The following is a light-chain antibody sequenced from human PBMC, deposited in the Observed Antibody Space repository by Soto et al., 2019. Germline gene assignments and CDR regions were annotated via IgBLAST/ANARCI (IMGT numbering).Light chain of an antibody. CDR1: QSVSSSY. CDR2: GAS. Sequence: EIVLTQSPDTLSLSPGESATLSCRASQSVSSSYLAWYQQKPGQAPRLLIYGASSRATGIPDRFSGSGSGTDFTLTISRLEPEDFAVYYCQQYGSSPLTFGGGTKVDIK. J-gene: IGKJ4*01. V-gene: IGKV3-20*01. CDR3: QQYGSSPLT.